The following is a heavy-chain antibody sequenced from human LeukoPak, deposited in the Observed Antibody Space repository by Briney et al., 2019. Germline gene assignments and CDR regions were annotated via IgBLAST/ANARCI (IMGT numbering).Heavy chain of an antibody. V-gene: IGHV4-59*01. J-gene: IGHJ4*02. Sequence: SETLSLTCTVSGGTISSYDWSWIRQPPGKGLEWIGYIYYSGSTNYNPSLKSRVTISVDTSKNQFSLKLSSVTAADTAVYYCARVKYYYDSSGYYRIYYFDYWGQGTLVTVSS. CDR2: IYYSGST. D-gene: IGHD3-22*01. CDR3: ARVKYYYDSSGYYRIYYFDY. CDR1: GGTISSYD.